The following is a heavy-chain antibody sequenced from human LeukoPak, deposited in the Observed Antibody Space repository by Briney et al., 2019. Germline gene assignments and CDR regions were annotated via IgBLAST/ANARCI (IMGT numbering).Heavy chain of an antibody. CDR2: IYPGDSDT. CDR1: GYSFTSNW. V-gene: IGHV5-51*01. J-gene: IGHJ4*02. CDR3: ARHTGGITGTIDY. D-gene: IGHD1-20*01. Sequence: KLGESLKISCQGSGYSFTSNWIAWVRQMPGKGLEWMGIIYPGDSDTRYSPSFQGQATISADKSISTAYLQWSSLKASDTAMYYCARHTGGITGTIDYWGQGTLVTVSS.